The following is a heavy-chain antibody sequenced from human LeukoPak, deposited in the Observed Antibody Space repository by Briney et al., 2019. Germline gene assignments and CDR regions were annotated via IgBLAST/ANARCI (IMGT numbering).Heavy chain of an antibody. CDR1: GFTFSSYS. CDR3: AKYRDYVIWFDP. V-gene: IGHV3-21*01. D-gene: IGHD4-17*01. Sequence: GGSLRLSCAASGFTFSSYSMNWVRQAPGKGLEWVSSISSSSSYIYYADSVKGRFTISRDNAKNSPYLQMNSLRAEDTAVYYCAKYRDYVIWFDPWSQGTLVTVSS. J-gene: IGHJ5*02. CDR2: ISSSSSYI.